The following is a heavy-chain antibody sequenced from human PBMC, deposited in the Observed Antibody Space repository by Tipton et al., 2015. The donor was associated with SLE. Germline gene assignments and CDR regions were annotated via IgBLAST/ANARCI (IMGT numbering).Heavy chain of an antibody. CDR2: ISDSGIT. Sequence: TLSLTCSVSGASISSHYWTWIRQPPGKGLEWIGYISDSGITNYNPSLKSRVAISIDTSKNQFSLNLGSVTAADTALYYCARVLGSRYCTNGVCTSPYYFYYYMDVWGRGTSVTVSS. CDR1: GASISSHY. D-gene: IGHD2-8*01. CDR3: ARVLGSRYCTNGVCTSPYYFYYYMDV. J-gene: IGHJ6*03. V-gene: IGHV4-59*11.